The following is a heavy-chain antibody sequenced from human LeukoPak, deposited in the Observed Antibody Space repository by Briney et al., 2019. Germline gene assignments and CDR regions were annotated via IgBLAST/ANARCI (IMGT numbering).Heavy chain of an antibody. Sequence: GGSLRLSCAASGFTFSDYYMSWIRQAPGKGLEWVSYISGSGSTVYYAGSVRGRFTISRDKAKNSLCLQMNSLRAEDTAVYYCARDRGNSDPGDWLDSWGQGTLVTVSS. CDR2: ISGSGSTV. V-gene: IGHV3-11*01. D-gene: IGHD4-23*01. CDR3: ARDRGNSDPGDWLDS. CDR1: GFTFSDYY. J-gene: IGHJ5*01.